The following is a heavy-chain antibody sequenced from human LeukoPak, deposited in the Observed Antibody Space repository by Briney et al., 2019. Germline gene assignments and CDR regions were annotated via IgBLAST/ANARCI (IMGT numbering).Heavy chain of an antibody. CDR3: ARDVSGDSYNFFDY. CDR1: GLIVSSNH. CDR2: LYSGGAT. J-gene: IGHJ4*02. Sequence: GGSLRLSCAVSGLIVSSNHMNWVRQAPGKGLEWVSVLYSGGATYYTDSVKGRFTISRDNSKNTVYLQINSLRVEDTAVYYCARDVSGDSYNFFDYWGLGILVTVSS. D-gene: IGHD5-24*01. V-gene: IGHV3-66*01.